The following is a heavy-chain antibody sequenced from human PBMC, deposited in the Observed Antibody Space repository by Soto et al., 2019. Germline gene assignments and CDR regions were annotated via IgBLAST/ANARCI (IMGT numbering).Heavy chain of an antibody. CDR3: ARHHRAAVGIGP. D-gene: IGHD6-13*01. Sequence: SETLSLTCTVSGGSISSYYWSWIRQPPGKGLEWIGYIYYSGSTNYNPSLKSRVTISVDTSKNQFSLKLSSVTAADTAVYYCARHHRAAVGIGPWGQGTLVTVSS. J-gene: IGHJ5*02. CDR1: GGSISSYY. V-gene: IGHV4-59*08. CDR2: IYYSGST.